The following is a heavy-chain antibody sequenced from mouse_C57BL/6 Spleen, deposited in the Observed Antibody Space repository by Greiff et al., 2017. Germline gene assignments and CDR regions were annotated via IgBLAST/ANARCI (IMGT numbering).Heavy chain of an antibody. CDR3: ARSEYAMDY. V-gene: IGHV1-26*01. Sequence: EVQLQQSGPELVKPGASVKISCKASGYTFTDYYMNWVKQSHGKSLEWIGDINPNNGGTSYNQKFKGKATLTVDQSSSTAYMELRSLTSEDSAVYYCARSEYAMDYWGQGTSVTVSS. CDR1: GYTFTDYY. CDR2: INPNNGGT. J-gene: IGHJ4*01.